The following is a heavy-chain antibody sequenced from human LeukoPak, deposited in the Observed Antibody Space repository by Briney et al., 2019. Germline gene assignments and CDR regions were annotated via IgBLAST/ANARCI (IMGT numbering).Heavy chain of an antibody. V-gene: IGHV3-23*01. CDR2: ISGSGGST. CDR3: ARDGTKGYSSSWYYFDY. D-gene: IGHD6-13*01. J-gene: IGHJ4*02. Sequence: PGGSLRLSCAASGFTFSSYAMSWVRQAPGKGLEWVSAISGSGGSTYYADSVKGRFTISRDNAKNTLYLQMNSLRAEDTAVYYCARDGTKGYSSSWYYFDYWGQGTLVTVSS. CDR1: GFTFSSYA.